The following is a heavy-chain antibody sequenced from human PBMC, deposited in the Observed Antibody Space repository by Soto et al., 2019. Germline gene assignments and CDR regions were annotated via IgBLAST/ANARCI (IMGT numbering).Heavy chain of an antibody. Sequence: SETLSLTCAVYGGSFSGYYWTWIRQPPGTGLEWIGEINHSGSTNYNPSLKSRVTISVDTSKNQFSLKLTSVTAADTAVYYCARVYERWLVNSYYYGMDVWGQGTTVTVSS. CDR2: INHSGST. CDR1: GGSFSGYY. CDR3: ARVYERWLVNSYYYGMDV. J-gene: IGHJ6*02. D-gene: IGHD6-19*01. V-gene: IGHV4-34*01.